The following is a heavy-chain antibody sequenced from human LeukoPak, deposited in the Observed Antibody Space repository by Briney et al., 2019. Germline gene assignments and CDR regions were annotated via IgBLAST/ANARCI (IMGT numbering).Heavy chain of an antibody. Sequence: SETLSLTCTVSGGSISSSSYYWGWIRQPPGKGLEWIGSIYYSGSTYYNPSHKSRVTISVDTSKNQFSLKLSSVTAADTAVYYCARHWSIAARHYFDYWGQGTLVTVSS. D-gene: IGHD6-6*01. J-gene: IGHJ4*02. CDR3: ARHWSIAARHYFDY. V-gene: IGHV4-39*01. CDR2: IYYSGST. CDR1: GGSISSSSYY.